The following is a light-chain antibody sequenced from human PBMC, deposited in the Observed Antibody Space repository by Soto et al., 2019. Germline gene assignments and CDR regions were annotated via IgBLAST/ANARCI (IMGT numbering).Light chain of an antibody. J-gene: IGKJ3*01. CDR3: QQSFSTLIT. V-gene: IGKV1-39*01. Sequence: DIQMTQSPSSLSASVGDRVTITCRASQTISNYLNWYQQKPGKAPELLIYTASDLQSGVPSRFSGSGSGTDFTLTISTLQPEDFATYFCQQSFSTLITFGPGTKVDF. CDR2: TAS. CDR1: QTISNY.